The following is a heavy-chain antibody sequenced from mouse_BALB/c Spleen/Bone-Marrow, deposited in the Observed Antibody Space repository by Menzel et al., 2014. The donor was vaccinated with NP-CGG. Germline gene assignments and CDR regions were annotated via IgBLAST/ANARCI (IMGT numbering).Heavy chain of an antibody. D-gene: IGHD2-4*01. CDR1: GFTFNTYA. V-gene: IGHV10-1*02. CDR2: IRSKSNNYAT. CDR3: VTYYDYDLYAMDY. J-gene: IGHJ4*01. Sequence: EVKLQESGGGLVQPKGSLKISCAASGFTFNTYAMNWVRQAPGKGLEWVARIRSKSNNYATYYVDSVKDRFTVSRDDSQSMLYLQMNNLRTEDTAVYYCVTYYDYDLYAMDYWGQGTSVTVSS.